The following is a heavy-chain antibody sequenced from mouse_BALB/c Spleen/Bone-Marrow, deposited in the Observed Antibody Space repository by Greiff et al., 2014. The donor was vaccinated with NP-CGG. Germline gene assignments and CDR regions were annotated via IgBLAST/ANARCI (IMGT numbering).Heavy chain of an antibody. D-gene: IGHD4-1*01. CDR3: ARWEYYAMDY. V-gene: IGHV14-3*02. Sequence: DVKLQESGAELVKPGASVKLSCTASGFNIKDTYMHWVKQRPEQGLEWIGRIDPADGNTKYDPKFQSKATITADTPSNTAYLQLSSLTSEDTAVYYCARWEYYAMDYWGQGTSVTVSS. J-gene: IGHJ4*01. CDR2: IDPADGNT. CDR1: GFNIKDTY.